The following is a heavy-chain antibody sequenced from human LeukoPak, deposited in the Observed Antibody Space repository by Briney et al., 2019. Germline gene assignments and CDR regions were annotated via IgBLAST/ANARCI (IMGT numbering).Heavy chain of an antibody. D-gene: IGHD3-3*01. CDR3: ARDNEGSNDFWSGYSSENWFDP. CDR2: IYHSGST. J-gene: IGHJ5*02. V-gene: IGHV4-4*02. Sequence: SETLSLNRAVSGGSISSSNWWSWVRQPPRKGLEWIGEIYHSGSTNYNPSLKSRVTISVDKSKNQFSLKLSSVTAADTAVYYCARDNEGSNDFWSGYSSENWFDPWGQGTLVTASS. CDR1: GGSISSSNW.